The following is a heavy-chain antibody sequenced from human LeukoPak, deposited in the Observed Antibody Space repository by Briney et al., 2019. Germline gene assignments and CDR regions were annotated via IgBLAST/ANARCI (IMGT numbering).Heavy chain of an antibody. CDR2: ISYDGSNK. CDR3: ARDSRRYCSGGSCYCPH. CDR1: GFTFSSYA. Sequence: GGSLRLSCAASGFTFSSYAMLWVRQAPGKGLEWVAVISYDGSNKYYADSVKGRFTISRDNSKNTLYLQMNSLRAEDTAVYYCARDSRRYCSGGSCYCPHWGQGTLVTVSS. D-gene: IGHD2-15*01. J-gene: IGHJ4*02. V-gene: IGHV3-30*04.